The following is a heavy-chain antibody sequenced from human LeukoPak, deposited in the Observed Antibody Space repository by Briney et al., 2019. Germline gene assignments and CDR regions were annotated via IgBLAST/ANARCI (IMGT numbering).Heavy chain of an antibody. D-gene: IGHD1-1*01. CDR1: GYTLTMYY. Sequence: ASVNVSCKASGYTLTMYYIHWVRRAPGQGLEWMGIIAPSGGSRSYAQKFQGIVTITRDTSTSTVYMELSSLRTEDTAVYYCARDKSGTTQGDSDYWGQGTLVTVSS. V-gene: IGHV1-46*01. J-gene: IGHJ4*02. CDR3: ARDKSGTTQGDSDY. CDR2: IAPSGGSR.